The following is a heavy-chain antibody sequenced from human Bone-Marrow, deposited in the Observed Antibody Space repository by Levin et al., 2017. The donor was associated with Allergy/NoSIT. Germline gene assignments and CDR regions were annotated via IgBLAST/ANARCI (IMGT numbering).Heavy chain of an antibody. Sequence: SCTVSGGSISSSSYYWGWIRQPPGKGLEWIGSIYYSGSTYYNPSLKSRVTISVDTSKNQFSLKLSSVTAADTAVYYCARLDWFGELTLDYWGQGTLVTVSS. CDR2: IYYSGST. CDR3: ARLDWFGELTLDY. CDR1: GGSISSSSYY. D-gene: IGHD3-10*01. V-gene: IGHV4-39*01. J-gene: IGHJ4*02.